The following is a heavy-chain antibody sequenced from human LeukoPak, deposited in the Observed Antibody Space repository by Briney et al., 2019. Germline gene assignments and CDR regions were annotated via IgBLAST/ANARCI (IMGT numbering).Heavy chain of an antibody. D-gene: IGHD6-6*01. J-gene: IGHJ6*03. V-gene: IGHV6-1*01. CDR3: AREAAYSSSSSYYYYYMDV. Sequence: SQTLSLTCALSGDSVSSNSAAWNWIRQSPSRGLEWLGRTYYRSKWYNDYAVSVKSRITINPDTSKNQFSLQLNSVTPEDTAVYYCAREAAYSSSSSYYYYYMDVWGKGTTVTVSS. CDR2: TYYRSKWYN. CDR1: GDSVSSNSAA.